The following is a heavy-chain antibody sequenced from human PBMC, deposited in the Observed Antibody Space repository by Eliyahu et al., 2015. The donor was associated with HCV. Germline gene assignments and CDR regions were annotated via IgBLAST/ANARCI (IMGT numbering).Heavy chain of an antibody. CDR1: GXXFSDFG. CDR3: ARGGKEYCSGGSCRVYXDY. CDR2: LLYGRDT. V-gene: IGHV3-33*05. D-gene: IGHD2-15*01. J-gene: IGHJ4*02. Sequence: QVDLVESGGGVXQPGGSLRLSCAVSGXXFSDFGMXWXRQAPGKGLXYVALLLYGRDTNYAESVRGRFTMDGHTSNNAVYLQMNSLRAEDTAVYYCARGGKEYCSGGSCRVYXDYWGQGTLVTVSS.